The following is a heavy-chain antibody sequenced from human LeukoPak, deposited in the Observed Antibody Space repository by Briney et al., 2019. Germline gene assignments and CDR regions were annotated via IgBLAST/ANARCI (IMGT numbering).Heavy chain of an antibody. CDR1: GFTFSSYS. Sequence: GGSLRLSCAASGFTFSSYSMNWVRQAPGKGLEWVSSISSSSSYIYYADSVKGRFTISRDNTKNSLYLQMDSLRAEDTAVYYCARDQRSGYNSDSMGYWGQGTLVTVSS. V-gene: IGHV3-21*01. D-gene: IGHD5-24*01. CDR3: ARDQRSGYNSDSMGY. J-gene: IGHJ4*02. CDR2: ISSSSSYI.